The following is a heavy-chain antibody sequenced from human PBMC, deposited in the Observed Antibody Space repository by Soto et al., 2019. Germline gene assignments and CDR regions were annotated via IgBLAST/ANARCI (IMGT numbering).Heavy chain of an antibody. J-gene: IGHJ6*02. D-gene: IGHD1-20*01. Sequence: QVQLVQSGAEVKKPGSSVKVSCKASGGTFSSYAISWVRQAPGQGLEWMGGVIPIFGTANYAQKFQGRGTITADESTSTAYMELSSLRSEDTAVYYCATPITYYYGMDVWGQGTTVTVSS. CDR3: ATPITYYYGMDV. V-gene: IGHV1-69*01. CDR1: GGTFSSYA. CDR2: VIPIFGTA.